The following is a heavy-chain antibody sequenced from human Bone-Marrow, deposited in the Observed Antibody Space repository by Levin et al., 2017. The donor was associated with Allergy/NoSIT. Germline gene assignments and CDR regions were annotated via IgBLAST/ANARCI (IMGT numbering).Heavy chain of an antibody. J-gene: IGHJ5*02. CDR2: INHSGST. V-gene: IGHV4-34*01. CDR3: ARGFPPEMIYYYGSGRNLGWFDP. D-gene: IGHD3-10*01. CDR1: GGSFSGYY. Sequence: SETLSLTCAVYGGSFSGYYWSWIRQPPGKGLEWIGEINHSGSTNYNPSLKSRVTISVDTSKNQFSLKLSSVTAADTAVYYCARGFPPEMIYYYGSGRNLGWFDPWGQGTLVTVSS.